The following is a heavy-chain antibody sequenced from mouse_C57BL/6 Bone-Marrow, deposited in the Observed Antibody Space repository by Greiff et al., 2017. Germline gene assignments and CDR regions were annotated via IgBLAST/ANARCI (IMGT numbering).Heavy chain of an antibody. CDR1: GYTFTDYE. V-gene: IGHV1-15*01. CDR3: TREDDYGSSSWFAY. Sequence: QVQLQQSGAELVRPGASVTLSCKASGYTFTDYEMHWVKQTPVHGLEWIGAIDPETGGTAYNQKFKGKAILTADKSSSTAYMELRSLTSEDSAVYYCTREDDYGSSSWFAYWGQGTLVTVSA. J-gene: IGHJ3*01. D-gene: IGHD1-1*01. CDR2: IDPETGGT.